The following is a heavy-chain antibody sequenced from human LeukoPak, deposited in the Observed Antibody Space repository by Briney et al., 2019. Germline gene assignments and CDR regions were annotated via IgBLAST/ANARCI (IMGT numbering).Heavy chain of an antibody. V-gene: IGHV3-9*01. Sequence: GGSLRLSCAASGFTFNSYWMHWVRQAPGKGLEWVSGISWNSGSIGYADSVKGRFTISRDNAKNSLYLQMNSLRAEDTALYYCAKDFGRGDQDYWGQGTLVTVSS. D-gene: IGHD3-10*01. CDR1: GFTFNSYW. CDR2: ISWNSGSI. CDR3: AKDFGRGDQDY. J-gene: IGHJ4*02.